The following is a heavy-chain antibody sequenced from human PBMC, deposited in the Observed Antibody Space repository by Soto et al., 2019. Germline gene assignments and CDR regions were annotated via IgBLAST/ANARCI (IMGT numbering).Heavy chain of an antibody. D-gene: IGHD1-26*01. CDR3: ARYSIVGPRGYYYGMDV. J-gene: IGHJ6*02. V-gene: IGHV3-7*01. Sequence: PGGSLRLSCAASGFTFNSYWMSWVRQAPGKGLEWVANIKQDGSEKYYVDSVKGRFTISRDNAKNSLYLQMNSLRAEDTAVYYCARYSIVGPRGYYYGMDVWGQGTTVTVSS. CDR2: IKQDGSEK. CDR1: GFTFNSYW.